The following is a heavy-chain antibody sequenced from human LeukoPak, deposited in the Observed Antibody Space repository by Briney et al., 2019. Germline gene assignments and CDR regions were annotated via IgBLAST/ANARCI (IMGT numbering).Heavy chain of an antibody. Sequence: SETLSLTCAVSADSFSSHYWTWIPHPPGEGLEWVGYISYIGSTNYNPSLKSRVTISIDTSKNQFSLKLSSVTAADTAVYYCARDLVTVTKGFDIWGQGTMVSVSS. J-gene: IGHJ3*02. CDR2: ISYIGST. D-gene: IGHD4-17*01. CDR1: ADSFSSHY. V-gene: IGHV4-59*11. CDR3: ARDLVTVTKGFDI.